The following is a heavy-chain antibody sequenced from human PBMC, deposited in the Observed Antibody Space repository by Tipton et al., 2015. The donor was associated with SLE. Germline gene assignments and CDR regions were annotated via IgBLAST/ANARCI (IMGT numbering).Heavy chain of an antibody. V-gene: IGHV4-34*01. J-gene: IGHJ6*02. CDR2: SNHAGIT. D-gene: IGHD3-16*01. Sequence: TLSLTCSVNGGSFSGYFWSWTRQSPERGLEWIGESNHAGITNYNPSLKSRVTVSVDTSKNQFSLKMTSVTAADTAVYYCARDGATDGVDVWGQGTTVTVSS. CDR1: GGSFSGYF. CDR3: ARDGATDGVDV.